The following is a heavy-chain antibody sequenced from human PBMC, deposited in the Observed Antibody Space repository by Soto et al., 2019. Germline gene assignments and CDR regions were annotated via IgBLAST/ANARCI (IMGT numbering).Heavy chain of an antibody. CDR3: AKGGSGIYSNVFDI. D-gene: IGHD3-10*01. CDR1: GGSISSYY. J-gene: IGHJ3*02. CDR2: IYYNGGT. V-gene: IGHV4-59*08. Sequence: PSETLSLTWTVSGGSISSYYWSWIRQPPGKGLEWIGYIYYNGGTNYNPSLKSPVTITVDTSKNKFSLKLSSVTAADTAVYYCAKGGSGIYSNVFDIWGQGTMVTVSS.